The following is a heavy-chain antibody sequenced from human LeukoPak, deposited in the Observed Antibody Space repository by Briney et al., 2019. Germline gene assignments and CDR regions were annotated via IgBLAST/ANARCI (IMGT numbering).Heavy chain of an antibody. D-gene: IGHD3-3*01. CDR1: GFTFSSYA. CDR3: AKDPRFLEWLLYAY. Sequence: GGSLRLSCAASGFTFSSYAMSWVRQAPGKGLEWVSAISGSGGSTYYADSVKGRFTISRDNSENTLYLQMNSLRAEDTAVYYCAKDPRFLEWLLYAYWGQGTLVTVSS. V-gene: IGHV3-23*01. CDR2: ISGSGGST. J-gene: IGHJ4*02.